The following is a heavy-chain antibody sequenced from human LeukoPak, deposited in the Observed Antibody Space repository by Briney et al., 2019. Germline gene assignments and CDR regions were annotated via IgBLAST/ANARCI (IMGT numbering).Heavy chain of an antibody. CDR2: IWYDGSNK. CDR3: AKDSGGNQFSYYMDV. CDR1: GFTFSNYG. Sequence: AGGSLRLSCAASGFTFSNYGIHWVRQAPGKGLEWVAFIWYDGSNKYYADSVKGRFAISRDNSKNTLYLQMNSLRAEDTAVYYCAKDSGGNQFSYYMDVWSKGTTVTVSS. D-gene: IGHD4-23*01. V-gene: IGHV3-30*02. J-gene: IGHJ6*03.